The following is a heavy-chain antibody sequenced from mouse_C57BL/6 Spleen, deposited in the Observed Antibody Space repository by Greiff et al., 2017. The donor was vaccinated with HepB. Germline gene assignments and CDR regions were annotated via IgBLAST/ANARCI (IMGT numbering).Heavy chain of an antibody. CDR3: ARSSYGYFDY. J-gene: IGHJ2*01. D-gene: IGHD1-1*02. CDR1: GYTFTSYW. Sequence: QVQLQQPGAELVKPGASVKLSCKASGYTFTSYWMHWVKQRPGRGLEWIGRIGPNSGGTKYNEKFKSKATLTVYKPSSTAYMQRSSLTSEDSAVYYCARSSYGYFDYWGQGTTLTVSS. V-gene: IGHV1-72*01. CDR2: IGPNSGGT.